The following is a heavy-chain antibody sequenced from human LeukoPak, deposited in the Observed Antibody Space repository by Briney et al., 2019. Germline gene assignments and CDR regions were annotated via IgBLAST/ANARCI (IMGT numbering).Heavy chain of an antibody. CDR3: ARVATNYYYYYYMDV. CDR2: ISSSSSYI. V-gene: IGHV3-21*04. CDR1: GFTFDDYG. J-gene: IGHJ6*03. Sequence: PGGSLRLSCAASGFTFDDYGMSWVRQAPGKGLEWVSSISSSSSYIYYADSVKGRFTISRDNAKNSLYLQMNSLRAEDTALYYCARVATNYYYYYYMDVWGKGTTVTVSS. D-gene: IGHD5-12*01.